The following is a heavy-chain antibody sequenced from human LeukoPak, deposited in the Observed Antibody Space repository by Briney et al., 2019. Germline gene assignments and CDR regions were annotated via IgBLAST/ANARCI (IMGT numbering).Heavy chain of an antibody. CDR3: ARNTMVQNNWFDP. D-gene: IGHD3-10*01. V-gene: IGHV1-69*13. J-gene: IGHJ5*02. Sequence: GASVKVSRKASGGTFSSYAISWVRQAPGQGLEWMGGIIPIFGTANYAQKFQGRVTITADESTSTAYMELSSLRSEDTAVYYCARNTMVQNNWFDPWGQGTLVTVSS. CDR1: GGTFSSYA. CDR2: IIPIFGTA.